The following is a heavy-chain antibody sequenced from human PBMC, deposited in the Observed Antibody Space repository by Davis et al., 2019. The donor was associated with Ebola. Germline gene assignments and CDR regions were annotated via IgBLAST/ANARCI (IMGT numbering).Heavy chain of an antibody. Sequence: AGSLRLSCAASGLTFTNSAMSWVRQAPGYGLEWVSGVSDSGGTTYYAASVKGRFTISRDNSMNTLFLQMNSLRAEDTAVYYCAKIFFGTRAIDYGDYWGQGTLVTVSS. V-gene: IGHV3-23*01. CDR2: VSDSGGTT. CDR3: AKIFFGTRAIDYGDY. D-gene: IGHD3-3*01. J-gene: IGHJ4*02. CDR1: GLTFTNSA.